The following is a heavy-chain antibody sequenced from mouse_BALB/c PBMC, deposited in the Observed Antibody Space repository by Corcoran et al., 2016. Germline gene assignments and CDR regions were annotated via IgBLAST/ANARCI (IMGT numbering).Heavy chain of an antibody. Sequence: QIQLVQSGPELKKPGETVKISCKASGYTFTNYGMNWVKQAPGKGLKWMGWINTYTGEPTYADDFKGRFAFSLETSASTAYLQINNLKNEDMATYFWARAGVVAVRFDYWGQGTTLTVSS. V-gene: IGHV9-1*02. D-gene: IGHD1-1*01. CDR3: ARAGVVAVRFDY. CDR1: GYTFTNYG. J-gene: IGHJ2*01. CDR2: INTYTGEP.